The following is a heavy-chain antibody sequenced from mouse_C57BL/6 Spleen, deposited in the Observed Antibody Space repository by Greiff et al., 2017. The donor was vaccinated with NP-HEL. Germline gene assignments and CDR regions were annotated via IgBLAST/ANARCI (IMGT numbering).Heavy chain of an antibody. V-gene: IGHV5-4*01. CDR3: ARDEGVYDYDDYYAMDY. Sequence: DVQLVESGGGLVKPGGSLKLSCAASGFTFSSYAMSWVRQTPEKRLEWVATISDGGSYTYYPDNVKGRFTISRDNAKNNLYLQMSHLKSEDTAMYYCARDEGVYDYDDYYAMDYWGQGTSVTVSS. CDR2: ISDGGSYT. D-gene: IGHD2-4*01. CDR1: GFTFSSYA. J-gene: IGHJ4*01.